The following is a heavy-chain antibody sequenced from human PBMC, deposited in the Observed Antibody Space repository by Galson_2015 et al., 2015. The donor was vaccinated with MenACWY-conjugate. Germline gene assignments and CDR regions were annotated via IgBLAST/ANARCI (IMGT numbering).Heavy chain of an antibody. D-gene: IGHD3-16*01. CDR3: ARRQRIITYAVDGGVDGMDV. CDR1: GFNLNFYA. J-gene: IGHJ6*02. V-gene: IGHV3-48*02. Sequence: SLRLSCAASGFNLNFYALNWVRQAPGKGLEWISFISLSGSTVHYADSVKGRFNISRDHAKKSLYLQMNSLRDEDTAVYFCARRQRIITYAVDGGVDGMDVWGQGTTVIVS. CDR2: ISLSGSTV.